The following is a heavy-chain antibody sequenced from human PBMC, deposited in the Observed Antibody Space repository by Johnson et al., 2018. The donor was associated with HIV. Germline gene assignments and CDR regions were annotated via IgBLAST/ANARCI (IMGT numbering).Heavy chain of an antibody. J-gene: IGHJ3*02. Sequence: QVQLVESGGGVVQPGRSLRLSCAASGFTFSSYAMHWVRQAPGKGLEWVAAIRYDGNNTYYRDSVKGRFTISRDNAKTTLYLQLHGLRPQATALYYCAKDRGERECEEWASDYYDFGRDFPCQDPRGVVGTFDIWGQGTMVTVSS. V-gene: IGHV3-33*03. D-gene: IGHD3-3*01. CDR2: IRYDGNNT. CDR1: GFTFSSYA. CDR3: AKDRGERECEEWASDYYDFGRDFPCQDPRGVVGTFDI.